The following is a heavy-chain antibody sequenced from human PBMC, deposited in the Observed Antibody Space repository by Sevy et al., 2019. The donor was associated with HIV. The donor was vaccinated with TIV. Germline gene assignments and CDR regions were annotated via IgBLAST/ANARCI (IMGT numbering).Heavy chain of an antibody. CDR2: INHSGST. D-gene: IGHD6-6*01. CDR3: ARGGQQLVLGSRSYGMDV. V-gene: IGHV4-34*01. Sequence: SETLSLTCAVYGGSFSGYYWSWIRQPPGKGLEWIGEINHSGSTNYNPSLKSRVTISVDTSKNKFSLKLSSVTAADTAVYYCARGGQQLVLGSRSYGMDVWGQGTTVTVSS. CDR1: GGSFSGYY. J-gene: IGHJ6*02.